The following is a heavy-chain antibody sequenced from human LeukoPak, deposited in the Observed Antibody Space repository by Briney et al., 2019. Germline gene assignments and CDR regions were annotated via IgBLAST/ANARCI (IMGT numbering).Heavy chain of an antibody. V-gene: IGHV3-30*04. Sequence: GRSLRLSCAAYGFTFSNYALHWVRQAPGKGLEWVAVISYDGSNKFYAVSVRGRFTISRDNSKNTLFLQMNSLRPEDTAVYYCARGPDYDILADYFDYWGQGTLVTVSS. J-gene: IGHJ4*02. CDR1: GFTFSNYA. D-gene: IGHD3-9*01. CDR3: ARGPDYDILADYFDY. CDR2: ISYDGSNK.